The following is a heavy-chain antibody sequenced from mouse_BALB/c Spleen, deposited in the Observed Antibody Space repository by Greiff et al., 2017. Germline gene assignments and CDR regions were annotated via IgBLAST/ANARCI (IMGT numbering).Heavy chain of an antibody. CDR2: IYPGSGST. D-gene: IGHD2-14*01. V-gene: IGHV1S22*01. Sequence: LQQPGSELVRPGASVKLSCKASGYTFTSYWMHWVKQRPGQGLEWIGNIYPGSGSTNYDEKFKSKATLTVDTSSSTAYMQLSSLTSEDSAVYYCTRSGGYPYAMDYWGQGTSVTVSS. CDR1: GYTFTSYW. CDR3: TRSGGYPYAMDY. J-gene: IGHJ4*01.